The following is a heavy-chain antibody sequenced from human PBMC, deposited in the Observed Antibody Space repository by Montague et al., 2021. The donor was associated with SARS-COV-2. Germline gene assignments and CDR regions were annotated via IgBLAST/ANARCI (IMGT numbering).Heavy chain of an antibody. J-gene: IGHJ4*02. V-gene: IGHV4-34*01. D-gene: IGHD1-1*01. CDR1: GRSFSDYH. CDR2: INYCGST. CDR3: ARGAPGY. Sequence: SETLSLTRALYGRSFSDYHWTWIRQSRGGGLEWIGQINYCGSTKYNPSLMSRVTISIDTSKNQFSLKLTPVTAADTAVYYCARGAPGYWGQGTLVTVSS.